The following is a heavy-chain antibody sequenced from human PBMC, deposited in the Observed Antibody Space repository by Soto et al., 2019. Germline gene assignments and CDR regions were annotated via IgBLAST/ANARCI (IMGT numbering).Heavy chain of an antibody. CDR1: GGSISSSSYY. CDR2: IYYSGST. V-gene: IGHV4-39*07. J-gene: IGHJ6*02. CDR3: ARASSSWYYYYGMDV. Sequence: SETLSLTCTVSGGSISSSSYYWGWIRQPPGKGLEWIGSIYYSGSTYYNPSLKSRVTISVDTSKNQFSLKLSSVTAADTAVYYCARASSSWYYYYGMDVWGQGTTVTVSS. D-gene: IGHD6-13*01.